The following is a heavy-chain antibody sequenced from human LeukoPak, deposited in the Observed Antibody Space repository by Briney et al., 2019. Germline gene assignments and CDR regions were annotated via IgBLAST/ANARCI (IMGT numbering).Heavy chain of an antibody. V-gene: IGHV3-23*01. CDR1: GFTFSSYA. CDR2: ISGSGGST. J-gene: IGHJ4*02. Sequence: GGSLRLSCAASGFTFSSYAMSWVRQAPGKGLEWVSAISGSGGSTYYADSVKGRFTTSRDNSKNTLYLQMNSLRAEDTAVCYCAKDRQQLGYFDYWGQGTLVTVSS. CDR3: AKDRQQLGYFDY. D-gene: IGHD6-13*01.